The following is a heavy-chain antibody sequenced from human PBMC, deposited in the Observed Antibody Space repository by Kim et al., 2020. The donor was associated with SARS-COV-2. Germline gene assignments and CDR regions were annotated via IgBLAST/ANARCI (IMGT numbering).Heavy chain of an antibody. CDR3: AKDLGFYYGSGSIPFYYYGMDV. CDR1: GYSFTSYW. Sequence: GESLKISCKGSGYSFTSYWISWVRQMPGKGLEWMGRIDPSDSYTNYSPSFQGHVTISADKSISTAYLQWSSLKASDTAMYYCAKDLGFYYGSGSIPFYYYGMDVWGQGTTVTVSS. D-gene: IGHD3-10*01. V-gene: IGHV5-10-1*01. J-gene: IGHJ6*02. CDR2: IDPSDSYT.